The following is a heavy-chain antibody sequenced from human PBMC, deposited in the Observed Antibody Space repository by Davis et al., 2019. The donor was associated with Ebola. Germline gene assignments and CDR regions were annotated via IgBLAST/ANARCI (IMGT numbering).Heavy chain of an antibody. V-gene: IGHV1-24*01. J-gene: IGHJ4*02. CDR3: ATTFFYDSDGYGIDN. D-gene: IGHD3-22*01. CDR2: FDPEDGET. Sequence: AASVKVSCKVSGYTLTELSAHWVRQAPGKGLEWMGRFDPEDGETIYARKFQGRVTMTEDTSTDTAYMELSSLRSDDTAVYYCATTFFYDSDGYGIDNWGQGTLVTVSS. CDR1: GYTLTELS.